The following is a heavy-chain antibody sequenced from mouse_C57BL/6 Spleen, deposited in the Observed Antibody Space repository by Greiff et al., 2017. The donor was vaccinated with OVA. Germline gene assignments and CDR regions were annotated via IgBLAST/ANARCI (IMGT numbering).Heavy chain of an antibody. D-gene: IGHD2-2*01. Sequence: VQLQESGPELVKPGASVKISCKASGYAFSSSWMNWVKQRPGKGLEWIGRIYPGDGDTNYNGKFKGKATLTADKSSSTAYMQLSSLTSEDSAVYFCARDYYGCGYFDVWGTGTTVTVSS. V-gene: IGHV1-82*01. CDR2: IYPGDGDT. J-gene: IGHJ1*03. CDR1: GYAFSSSW. CDR3: ARDYYGCGYFDV.